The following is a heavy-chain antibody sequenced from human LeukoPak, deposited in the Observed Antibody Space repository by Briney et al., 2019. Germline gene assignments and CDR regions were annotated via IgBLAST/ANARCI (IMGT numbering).Heavy chain of an antibody. V-gene: IGHV3-15*01. CDR2: IKRKSDGETA. J-gene: IGHJ4*02. CDR3: TTATKSGTYSRGY. Sequence: GGSLRLSCAASGFGFINSWMSWVRQAPGKGLEWVGRIKRKSDGETAAYAAPVKDRFTISRDDSKNTLHLQLNSLKTEDTAVYYCTTATKSGTYSRGYWGQGTLVTVSS. D-gene: IGHD1-26*01. CDR1: GFGFINSW.